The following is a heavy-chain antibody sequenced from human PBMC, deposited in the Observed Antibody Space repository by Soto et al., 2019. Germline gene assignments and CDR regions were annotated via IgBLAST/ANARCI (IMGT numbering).Heavy chain of an antibody. CDR1: GFTFSSYA. Sequence: GGSLRLSCAASGFTFSSYAMSWVRQAPGKGLEWVSTISGSGGSPYYADSVKGRFTISVDTSKNQFSLKLSSVTAADTAVYYCARLRFWSGYYNYYFDYWGQGTLVTVSS. CDR3: ARLRFWSGYYNYYFDY. D-gene: IGHD3-3*01. V-gene: IGHV3-23*01. CDR2: ISGSGGSP. J-gene: IGHJ4*02.